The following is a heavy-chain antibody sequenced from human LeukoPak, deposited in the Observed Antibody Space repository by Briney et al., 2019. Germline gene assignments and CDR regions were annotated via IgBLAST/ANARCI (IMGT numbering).Heavy chain of an antibody. J-gene: IGHJ4*02. V-gene: IGHV3-64*01. CDR2: ISSNGGST. CDR1: GFTFSSYA. Sequence: GGSLRLSCAASGFTFSSYAMHWVRQAPGKGLEYVSAISSNGGSTYYANSVKGRFTISRDNSKNTLYLQMGSPRAEDMAVYYCARSAEEYSSGWYYFDYWGQGTLVTISS. CDR3: ARSAEEYSSGWYYFDY. D-gene: IGHD6-19*01.